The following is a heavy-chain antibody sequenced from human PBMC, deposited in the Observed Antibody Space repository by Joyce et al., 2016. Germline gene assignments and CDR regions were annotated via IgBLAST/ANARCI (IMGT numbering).Heavy chain of an antibody. V-gene: IGHV3-53*01. CDR3: ATSERERFGELFYPY. CDR1: GFTVSNKY. D-gene: IGHD3-10*01. Sequence: EVQLVQSGGGLIQPGGSMRLSCAASGFTVSNKYMIWVRQAPGRGLGWVSVLYSGGTTFYADSVKGRFTVSRDISANTLSLQMSSLRPDDTAVYYCATSERERFGELFYPYWGQGTLVTVSS. CDR2: LYSGGTT. J-gene: IGHJ4*02.